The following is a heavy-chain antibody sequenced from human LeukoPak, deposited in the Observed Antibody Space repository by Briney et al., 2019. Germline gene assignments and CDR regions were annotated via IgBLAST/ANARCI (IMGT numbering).Heavy chain of an antibody. Sequence: PSETLSLTCTVSGGSISSSSYYWGWIRQPPGKGLEWIGSIYYSGSTYYNPPLKSRVTISVDTSKNQFSLKLSSVTAADTAVYYCARDAFGELSNFDYWGQGTLVTVSS. CDR3: ARDAFGELSNFDY. J-gene: IGHJ4*02. CDR2: IYYSGST. CDR1: GGSISSSSYY. D-gene: IGHD3-10*01. V-gene: IGHV4-39*07.